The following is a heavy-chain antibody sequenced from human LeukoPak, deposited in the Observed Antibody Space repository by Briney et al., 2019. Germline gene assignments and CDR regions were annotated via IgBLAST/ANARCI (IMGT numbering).Heavy chain of an antibody. CDR3: ARSHLYSSGWYPYGMDV. CDR1: GGSISSSNW. J-gene: IGHJ6*02. Sequence: SGTLSLTCAVSGGSISSSNWWSWVRQPPGKGLEWIGEINQSGSANYNPSLKSRVTISVDTSKNQFSLKLSSVTAADTAVYYCARSHLYSSGWYPYGMDVWGQGTTVTVSS. CDR2: INQSGSA. D-gene: IGHD6-19*01. V-gene: IGHV4-4*02.